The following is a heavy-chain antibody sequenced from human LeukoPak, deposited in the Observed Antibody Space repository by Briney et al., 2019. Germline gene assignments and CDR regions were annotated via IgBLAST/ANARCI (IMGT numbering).Heavy chain of an antibody. J-gene: IGHJ4*02. CDR2: ISSSGSTR. CDR3: ARDGSSGWSFSFDY. D-gene: IGHD6-19*01. V-gene: IGHV3-48*03. Sequence: GGSLRLSCTASGFTFSSYEMNWVRQAPGKGLEWGSYISSSGSTRYYADSVRGRFTISRDDAKNSLYLQMNSLRAEDTAVYYCARDGSSGWSFSFDYWGQGSLVTVSS. CDR1: GFTFSSYE.